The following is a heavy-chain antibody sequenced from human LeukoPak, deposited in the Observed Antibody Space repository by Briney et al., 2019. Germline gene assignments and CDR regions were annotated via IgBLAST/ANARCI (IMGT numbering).Heavy chain of an antibody. Sequence: GGSLRLSCAASGFTFSSYAMSWVRQAPGKGLEWVSVISGDGDSTFYADSVKGRFTISRDTSKNTLFLQMNSLRAEDTAVYFCAKGVTASCYAALNYWGQGTLVTVSS. D-gene: IGHD2-2*01. CDR1: GFTFSSYA. V-gene: IGHV3-23*01. CDR2: ISGDGDST. CDR3: AKGVTASCYAALNY. J-gene: IGHJ4*02.